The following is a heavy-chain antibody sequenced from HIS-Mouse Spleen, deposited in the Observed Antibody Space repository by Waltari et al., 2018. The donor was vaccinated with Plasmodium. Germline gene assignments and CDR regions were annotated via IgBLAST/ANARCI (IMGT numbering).Heavy chain of an antibody. D-gene: IGHD4-4*01. V-gene: IGHV3-9*01. J-gene: IGHJ3*02. CDR3: AKDTRDYSNYDAFDI. Sequence: EVQLVESGGGLVQPGRSLRLSCAASGFTFDDYAMHWVRQAPGKGLELVSGISWNSGSIGYADSGKGRFTISRDNAKNSLYLQMNSLRAEDTALYYCAKDTRDYSNYDAFDIWGQGTMVTVSS. CDR2: ISWNSGSI. CDR1: GFTFDDYA.